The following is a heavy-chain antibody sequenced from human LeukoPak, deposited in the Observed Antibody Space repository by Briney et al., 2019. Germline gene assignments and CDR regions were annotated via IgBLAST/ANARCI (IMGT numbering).Heavy chain of an antibody. D-gene: IGHD6-13*01. CDR2: IYHSGTT. J-gene: IGHJ5*02. Sequence: PSETLSLTCTVSGGSIRSYYWSWIRQPPGKGLQWIGYIYHSGTTNYNPSLKSRVTISADTSKNQFSLKLSSVTAADTAVYYCARIIGYSSSWYPDWFDPWGQGTLVTVSS. CDR1: GGSIRSYY. V-gene: IGHV4-59*01. CDR3: ARIIGYSSSWYPDWFDP.